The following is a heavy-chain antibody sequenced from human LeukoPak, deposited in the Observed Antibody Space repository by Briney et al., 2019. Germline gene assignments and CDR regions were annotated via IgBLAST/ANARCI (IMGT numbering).Heavy chain of an antibody. J-gene: IGHJ3*02. CDR1: GFTFSSYG. V-gene: IGHV3-33*08. CDR3: ARDHPSPPMIVVADAFDI. Sequence: SGGSLRLSCAASGFTFSSYGMHWVRQAPGKGLEWVAVIWYDGSNKYYADSVKGRFTISRDNSKNTLYLQMNSLRAEDTAVYYCARDHPSPPMIVVADAFDIWGQGTMVTVSS. D-gene: IGHD3-22*01. CDR2: IWYDGSNK.